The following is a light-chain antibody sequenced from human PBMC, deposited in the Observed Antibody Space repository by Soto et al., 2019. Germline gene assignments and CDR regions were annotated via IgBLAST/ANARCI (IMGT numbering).Light chain of an antibody. CDR1: QSISSY. CDR2: AAS. Sequence: DIQMTQSPSSLSAFVGDRVTITCRASQSISSYLNWYQQKPGKAPNLLIYAASSLQSGVPSRFSGSGSGTDFTLTISSLQPEDFATYSCQQSYNSPQKFGQGTKVDIK. J-gene: IGKJ1*01. CDR3: QQSYNSPQK. V-gene: IGKV1-39*01.